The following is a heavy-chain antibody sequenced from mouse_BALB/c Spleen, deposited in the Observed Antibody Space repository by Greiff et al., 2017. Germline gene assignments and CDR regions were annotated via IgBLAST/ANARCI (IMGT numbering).Heavy chain of an antibody. CDR1: GFTFSSYT. V-gene: IGHV5-9*03. J-gene: IGHJ2*01. CDR2: ISSGGGNT. CDR3: ARDYNFDY. D-gene: IGHD2-13*01. Sequence: EVMLVESGGGLVKPGGSLKLSCAASGFTFSSYTMSWVRQTPEKRLEWVATISSGGGNTYYPDSVKGRFTISRDNAKNNLYLQMSSLRSEDTALYYCARDYNFDYWGQGTTLTVSS.